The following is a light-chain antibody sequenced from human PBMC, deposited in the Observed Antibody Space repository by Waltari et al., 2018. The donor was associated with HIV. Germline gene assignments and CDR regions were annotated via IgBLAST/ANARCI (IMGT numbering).Light chain of an antibody. CDR2: KVS. Sequence: VVLTQFPVSLSVSVGQSASISCRSSERLVSADGNTYLRWFQQRPGQSPRRLIYKVSNRASGVPGKFSGSVAVRDFTLQINRVEAEDVATYYCAQETFWGWTFGPGTKVEI. V-gene: IGKV2-30*01. CDR3: AQETFWGWT. J-gene: IGKJ1*01. CDR1: ERLVSADGNTY.